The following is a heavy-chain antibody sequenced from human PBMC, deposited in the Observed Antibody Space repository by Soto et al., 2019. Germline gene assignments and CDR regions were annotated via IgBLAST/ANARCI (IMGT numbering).Heavy chain of an antibody. CDR1: GFTFRNYD. Sequence: EVQLVESGGGLVQPGGSLRLSCEASGFTFRNYDMHWVRQGTGKGLEWVSGISAAGDQDYADSVEGRFTIFRENAPNFFCLKMSSHRVCQTAVYYCARTGRDLDGRDVWGQGTRVIVSS. V-gene: IGHV3-13*05. J-gene: IGHJ6*01. CDR3: ARTGRDLDGRDV. CDR2: ISAAGDQ. D-gene: IGHD1-1*01.